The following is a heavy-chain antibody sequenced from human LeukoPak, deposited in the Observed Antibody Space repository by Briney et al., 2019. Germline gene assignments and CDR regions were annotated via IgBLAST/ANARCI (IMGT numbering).Heavy chain of an antibody. CDR1: GSSISDYY. CDR2: IHDSGNT. D-gene: IGHD5-24*01. CDR3: ARGRRDPL. Sequence: PSETLSLTCTVSGSSISDYYWSWIRQPPGRGLEWIGYIHDSGNTNYNPSLKSRVTMSVDTSKKRLSLNLSSVTAADTAEYYCARGRRDPLWGRGTLVTVSS. J-gene: IGHJ2*01. V-gene: IGHV4-59*01.